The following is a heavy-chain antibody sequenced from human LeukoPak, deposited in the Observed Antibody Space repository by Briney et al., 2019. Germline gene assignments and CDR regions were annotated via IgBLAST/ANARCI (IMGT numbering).Heavy chain of an antibody. Sequence: KSSETLSLTCSVSGVSISGHYWSWIRLPPGKGLEWIGYISHSGDTRYSPSLKSRVTISLDTSKNQFSLTLNSVTAADTAVYYCARQPISGWDFDYWGQGTQVTVSS. V-gene: IGHV4-59*08. CDR3: ARQPISGWDFDY. J-gene: IGHJ4*02. D-gene: IGHD6-19*01. CDR1: GVSISGHY. CDR2: ISHSGDT.